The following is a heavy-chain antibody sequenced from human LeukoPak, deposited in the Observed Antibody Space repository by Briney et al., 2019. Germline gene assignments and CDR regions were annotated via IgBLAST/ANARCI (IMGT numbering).Heavy chain of an antibody. CDR3: AKDTDPVLRYFDWLS. V-gene: IGHV3-23*01. CDR2: ISGSGGST. D-gene: IGHD3-9*01. J-gene: IGHJ5*02. CDR1: GFTFSSYA. Sequence: PGGSLRLSCAASGFTFSSYAMSWVRQAPGKGLEWVSAISGSGGSTYYADSVKGRFTISRDNSKNTLYLQMNSLRAEDTAVYYCAKDTDPVLRYFDWLSWGQGTLVTVSS.